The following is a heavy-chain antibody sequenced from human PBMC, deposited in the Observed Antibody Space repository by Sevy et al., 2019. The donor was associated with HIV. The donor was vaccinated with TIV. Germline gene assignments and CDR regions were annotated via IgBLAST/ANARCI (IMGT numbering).Heavy chain of an antibody. J-gene: IGHJ4*02. Sequence: SETLSLTCSVSGGSISSYYCSWIRQSPGKGLEWIGYAYYSGNTNYNPSLKSRVTISIDTSKNQFSLKLRSVTAADTAVYYCARDPIAVAPYFDNWGQGTLVTVSS. D-gene: IGHD6-19*01. CDR3: ARDPIAVAPYFDN. V-gene: IGHV4-59*01. CDR1: GGSISSYY. CDR2: AYYSGNT.